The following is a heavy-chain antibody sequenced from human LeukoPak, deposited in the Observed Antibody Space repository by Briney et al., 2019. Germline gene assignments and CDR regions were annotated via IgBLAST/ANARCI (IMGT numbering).Heavy chain of an antibody. D-gene: IGHD2-8*01. CDR3: AKDRCSNGIGCYYYYMDV. CDR1: GFTVSSNY. Sequence: GGSLRLSCAASGFTVSSNYMSWVRQAPGKGLEWVSVIYSGGSTYYADSVKGRFSISRDSSKNILYLQMNSLRAEDTAVYYCAKDRCSNGIGCYYYYMDVWGKGTTVTISS. CDR2: IYSGGST. J-gene: IGHJ6*03. V-gene: IGHV3-53*05.